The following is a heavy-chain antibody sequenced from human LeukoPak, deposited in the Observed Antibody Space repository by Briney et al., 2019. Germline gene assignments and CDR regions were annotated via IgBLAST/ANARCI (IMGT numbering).Heavy chain of an antibody. Sequence: PGGSLRLSCVASGFSFSRHSISWVPQAPGKGLEWVSAITASGGESFYAESVEGRFSVSRDDSKSTVFLQMSSLTADDTGLYFCARRGLQGFCSVNSCHSFFDSWGRGTRVIVSS. J-gene: IGHJ5*01. D-gene: IGHD2-15*01. CDR1: GFSFSRHS. CDR2: ITASGGES. V-gene: IGHV3-23*01. CDR3: ARRGLQGFCSVNSCHSFFDS.